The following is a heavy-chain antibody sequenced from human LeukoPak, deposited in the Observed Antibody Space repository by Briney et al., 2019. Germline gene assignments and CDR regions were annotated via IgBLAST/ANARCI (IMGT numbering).Heavy chain of an antibody. CDR3: ARDRGSSGRLGRFDN. CDR1: GFTLSTYW. J-gene: IGHJ4*02. V-gene: IGHV3-7*01. CDR2: IKQDGSEK. D-gene: IGHD6-19*01. Sequence: GGSLRLSCAASGFTLSTYWMTWVRQAPGKGLEWVANIKQDGSEKYYVDSVKGRFTISRDNAKRLLYLQMNSLRVEDTAVYYCARDRGSSGRLGRFDNWGQGTLVTVSP.